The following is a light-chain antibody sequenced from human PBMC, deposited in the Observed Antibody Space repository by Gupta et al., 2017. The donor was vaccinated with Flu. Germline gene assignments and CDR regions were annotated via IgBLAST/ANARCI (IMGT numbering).Light chain of an antibody. J-gene: IGLJ2*01. CDR1: KLGDRY. Sequence: SPGQTASITCSGDKLGDRYACWYQQKPGQSPVLVIYQDKKRPSGIPERFSGSNSGSTATLTISGTQAMDEADYYCQAWDSGNVVFGGGTKLTVL. CDR3: QAWDSGNVV. CDR2: QDK. V-gene: IGLV3-1*01.